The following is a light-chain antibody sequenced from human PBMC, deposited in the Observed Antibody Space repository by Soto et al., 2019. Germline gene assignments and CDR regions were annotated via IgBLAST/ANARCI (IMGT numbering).Light chain of an antibody. V-gene: IGKV3-20*01. J-gene: IGKJ1*01. CDR3: QDYGTSAPWT. CDR2: RGS. CDR1: QNIRGNE. Sequence: EVVLTQSPGTLSLSPGERATLSCRASQNIRGNELAWYQQKPGQAPRLLIYRGSSRATGIPDRFSGRGSGTDFPLTSSILEPEDFAVYYCQDYGTSAPWTFGHGTKVEIK.